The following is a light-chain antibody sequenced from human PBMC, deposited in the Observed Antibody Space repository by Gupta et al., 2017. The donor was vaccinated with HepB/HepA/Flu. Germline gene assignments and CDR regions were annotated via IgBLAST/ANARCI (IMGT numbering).Light chain of an antibody. V-gene: IGLV2-14*03. CDR3: GSYTRSSTWL. CDR2: DVN. J-gene: IGLJ2*01. Sequence: QSALTQPASVSGSPGQSIAISCTGTSSDIGAYNSVSWNQQHPGKAPQLIIYDVNNRPSGVSNRFSGSKSGNTAFLIISGLQAEDEADYFCGSYTRSSTWLFGGGTKVTVL. CDR1: SSDIGAYNS.